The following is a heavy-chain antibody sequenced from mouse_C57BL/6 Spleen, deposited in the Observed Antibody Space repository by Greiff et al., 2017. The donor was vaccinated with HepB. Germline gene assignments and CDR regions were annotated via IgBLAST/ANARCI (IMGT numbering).Heavy chain of an antibody. CDR3: ARDRREAWFAY. Sequence: EVKLVESGGGLVKPGGSLKLSCAASGFTFSSYAMSWVRQTPEKRLEWVATISDGGSYTYYPDNVKGRFTISRDNAKNNLYLQMSHLKSEDTAMYYCARDRREAWFAYWGQGTLVTVSA. CDR1: GFTFSSYA. V-gene: IGHV5-4*01. CDR2: ISDGGSYT. J-gene: IGHJ3*01.